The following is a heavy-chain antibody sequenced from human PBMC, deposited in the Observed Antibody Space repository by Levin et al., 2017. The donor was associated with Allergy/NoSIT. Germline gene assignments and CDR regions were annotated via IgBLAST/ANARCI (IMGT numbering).Heavy chain of an antibody. J-gene: IGHJ5*02. D-gene: IGHD3-22*01. CDR3: ARFALPWLLHNWFDP. Sequence: GGSLRLSCAASGFTFSSYWMSWVRQAPGKGLEWVANIKQDGSEKYYVDSVKGRFTISRDNAKNSLYLQMNSLRAEDTAVYYCARFALPWLLHNWFDPWGQGTLVTVSS. V-gene: IGHV3-7*01. CDR2: IKQDGSEK. CDR1: GFTFSSYW.